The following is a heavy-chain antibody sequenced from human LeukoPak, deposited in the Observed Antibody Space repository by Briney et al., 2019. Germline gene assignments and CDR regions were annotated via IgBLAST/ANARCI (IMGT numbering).Heavy chain of an antibody. J-gene: IGHJ4*02. CDR3: AKDGVTGHFWSGYSTYFDY. V-gene: IGHV3-30*18. D-gene: IGHD3-3*02. CDR2: ISYDGSNK. CDR1: GFTFSSYG. Sequence: GGSLRLFCAASGFTFSSYGMHWVRQAPGKGLVWVAVISYDGSNKYYADSVKGRFTISRDNSKNTLYLQMNSLRAEDTAVYYCAKDGVTGHFWSGYSTYFDYWGQGTLVTVSS.